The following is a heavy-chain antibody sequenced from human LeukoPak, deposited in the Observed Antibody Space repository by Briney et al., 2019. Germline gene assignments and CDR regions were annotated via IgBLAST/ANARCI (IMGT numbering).Heavy chain of an antibody. D-gene: IGHD3-10*01. CDR2: ITTSSDR. J-gene: IGHJ4*02. CDR3: AKRGTGGYYFDY. Sequence: GGSLRLSCAASGFTFSSYAMNWVRQAPGKGLEWASSITTSSDRYYPDSLKGRFTVSRDNSKNTLYLQMNSLRAEDTAVYYCAKRGTGGYYFDYWGRGTLVTVSS. CDR1: GFTFSSYA. V-gene: IGHV3-69-1*01.